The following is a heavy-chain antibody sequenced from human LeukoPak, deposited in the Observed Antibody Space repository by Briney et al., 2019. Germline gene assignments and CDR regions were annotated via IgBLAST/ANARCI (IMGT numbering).Heavy chain of an antibody. CDR2: INHSGNT. CDR3: ARWRRDGYNLFDY. D-gene: IGHD5-24*01. V-gene: IGHV4-34*01. J-gene: IGHJ4*02. Sequence: SETLSLTCAVYGGSFSGYYWSWIRQPPGKGLEWIGEINHSGNTNYNPSLKSRVTISVDTSKNQFSLKLSSVTAADTAVYYCARWRRDGYNLFDYWGQGTLVTVSS. CDR1: GGSFSGYY.